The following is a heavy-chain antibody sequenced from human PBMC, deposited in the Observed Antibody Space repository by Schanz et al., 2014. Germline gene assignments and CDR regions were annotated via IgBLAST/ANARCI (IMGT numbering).Heavy chain of an antibody. CDR2: ISGSGAST. J-gene: IGHJ3*01. CDR1: GFTFSSYG. D-gene: IGHD2-8*01. CDR3: TTDNGHFAFDF. Sequence: EVQLLESGGGLVQPGGSLRLSCAASGFTFSSYGMNWLRQAPGKGLEWVSGISGSGASTYYADSVKGRFTISRDNSNKTVDLQMNSLRAEDTAVYYCTTDNGHFAFDFWGQGTMVTVSS. V-gene: IGHV3-23*01.